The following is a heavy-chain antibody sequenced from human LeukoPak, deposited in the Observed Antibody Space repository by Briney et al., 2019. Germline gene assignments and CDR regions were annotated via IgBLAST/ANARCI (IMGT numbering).Heavy chain of an antibody. J-gene: IGHJ4*02. Sequence: ASVKVSCKASGYTFTGYYMHWVRQAPGQGLEWMGWINPNSGGTNYVQKFQGRVTMTRDTSISTAYMELSRLRSDDTAVYYCARYRASIAARPDYWGQGTLVTVSS. CDR1: GYTFTGYY. V-gene: IGHV1-2*02. D-gene: IGHD6-6*01. CDR2: INPNSGGT. CDR3: ARYRASIAARPDY.